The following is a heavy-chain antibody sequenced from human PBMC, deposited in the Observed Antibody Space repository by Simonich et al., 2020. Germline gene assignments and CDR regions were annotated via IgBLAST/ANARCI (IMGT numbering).Heavy chain of an antibody. V-gene: IGHV3-30*07. CDR2: ISYDGSNK. D-gene: IGHD7-27*01. CDR1: GFTFCSYA. J-gene: IGHJ5*02. Sequence: QVQLVESGGGVVQPGRSLRLSWAASGFTFCSYAMHWVRQAPGKGLGGVAVISYDGSNKHYADAVKGRFTISSDNSKNTLYLQMNSLRAEDTAVYYCARDRNWGWFDPWGQGTLVTVSS. CDR3: ARDRNWGWFDP.